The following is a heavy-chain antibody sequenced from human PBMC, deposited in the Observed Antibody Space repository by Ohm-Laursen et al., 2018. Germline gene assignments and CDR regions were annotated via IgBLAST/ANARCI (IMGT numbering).Heavy chain of an antibody. J-gene: IGHJ4*02. CDR2: ISSSSIYI. CDR3: ARERATTFFDY. Sequence: GSLRLSCAASGFTFSSYTMHWVRQAPGKGLEWVSSISSSSIYIYYADSVKGRFTISRDNAKNSLYLQMNSLRAEDTAVYYCARERATTFFDYWGQGTLVTVSS. D-gene: IGHD1-14*01. CDR1: GFTFSSYT. V-gene: IGHV3-21*01.